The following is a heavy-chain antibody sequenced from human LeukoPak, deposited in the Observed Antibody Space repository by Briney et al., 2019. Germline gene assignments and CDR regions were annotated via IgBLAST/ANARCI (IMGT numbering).Heavy chain of an antibody. Sequence: ASVKVSCKASGYTFTSYGISWVRQAPGQGLEWMGWISAYNGNTNYAQKLQGRVTITRNTSISTAYMELSSLRSEDTAVYYCAREDYYDSGSNDYWGQGTLVTVSS. V-gene: IGHV1-18*01. CDR2: ISAYNGNT. CDR1: GYTFTSYG. CDR3: AREDYYDSGSNDY. J-gene: IGHJ4*02. D-gene: IGHD3-22*01.